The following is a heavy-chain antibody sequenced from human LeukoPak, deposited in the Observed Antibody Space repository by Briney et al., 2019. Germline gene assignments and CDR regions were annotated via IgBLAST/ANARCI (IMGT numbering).Heavy chain of an antibody. Sequence: GGSLRLSCAASGFTFSSYSMNWVRQAPGKGLEWVSSISSSSSYIYYADSVKGRFTISRDNAKNSLYLQMNSLRAEDTAVYYCARISFGRGSLDYWGQGTLVTVSS. CDR1: GFTFSSYS. J-gene: IGHJ4*02. CDR3: ARISFGRGSLDY. V-gene: IGHV3-21*01. D-gene: IGHD3-16*01. CDR2: ISSSSSYI.